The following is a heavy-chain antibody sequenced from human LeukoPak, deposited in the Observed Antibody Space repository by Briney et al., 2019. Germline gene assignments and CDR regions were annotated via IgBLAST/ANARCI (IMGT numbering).Heavy chain of an antibody. D-gene: IGHD2-2*01. CDR2: INPSGGST. CDR3: ARARPPNQLPGFGWFDP. J-gene: IGHJ5*02. CDR1: GYTFTIYY. Sequence: ASVTVSFKASGYTFTIYYMHWVRQAPGQGLEWMGIINPSGGSTSYAQKFQGRVTMTRDTSTSTVYMELSSLRSEDTAVYYCARARPPNQLPGFGWFDPWGQGTLVTVSS. V-gene: IGHV1-46*01.